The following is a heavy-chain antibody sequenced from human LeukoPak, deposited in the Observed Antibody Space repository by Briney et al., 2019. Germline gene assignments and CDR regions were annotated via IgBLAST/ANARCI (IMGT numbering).Heavy chain of an antibody. CDR3: ARGPPRITIFGVVGAFDI. CDR2: INHSGST. J-gene: IGHJ3*02. CDR1: GGSFSGYY. V-gene: IGHV4-34*01. Sequence: SETLSLTCAVYGGSFSGYYRSWIRQPPGKGLEWIGEINHSGSTNYNPSLKSRVTISVDTSKNQFSLKLSSVTAADTAVYYCARGPPRITIFGVVGAFDIWGQGTMVTVSS. D-gene: IGHD3-3*01.